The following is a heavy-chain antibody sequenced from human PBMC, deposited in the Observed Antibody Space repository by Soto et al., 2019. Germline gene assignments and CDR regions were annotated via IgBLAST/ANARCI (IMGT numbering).Heavy chain of an antibody. Sequence: GGSLRLSCAASGFTFSSYAMSWVRQAPGKGLEWVSAISGSGGSTYYADSVKGRFTITRENSKKTLYLQMNSLRAEYTAVYYCAKDRPRYSSSWSDWFDPWGQGTLVTVSS. CDR3: AKDRPRYSSSWSDWFDP. CDR1: GFTFSSYA. D-gene: IGHD6-13*01. V-gene: IGHV3-23*01. J-gene: IGHJ5*02. CDR2: ISGSGGST.